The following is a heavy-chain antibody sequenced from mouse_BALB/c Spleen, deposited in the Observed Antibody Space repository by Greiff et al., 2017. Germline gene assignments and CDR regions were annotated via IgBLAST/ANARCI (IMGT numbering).Heavy chain of an antibody. D-gene: IGHD4-1*01. CDR1: GFTFTDYY. J-gene: IGHJ2*01. Sequence: EVHLVESGGGLVQPGGSLRLSCATSGFTFTDYYMSWVRQPPGKALEWLGFIRNKANGYTTEYSASVKGRFTISRDNSQSILYLQMNTLRAEDSATYYCARGNWDPFDYWGQGTTLTVSS. V-gene: IGHV7-3*02. CDR3: ARGNWDPFDY. CDR2: IRNKANGYTT.